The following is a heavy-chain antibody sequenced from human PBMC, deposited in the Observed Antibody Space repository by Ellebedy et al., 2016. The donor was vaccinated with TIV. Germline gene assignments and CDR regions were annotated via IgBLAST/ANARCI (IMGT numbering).Heavy chain of an antibody. CDR1: GFTFSDHY. Sequence: GESLKISCAVSGFTFSDHYMDWVRQAPGKGLEWVGCITSKSFGGTTEYAASVQGRFTISRGDSENSLYLQMNSLRTEDTAVYYCARGTTVTNVLSYWGQGTLATVSS. D-gene: IGHD1-1*01. CDR2: ITSKSFGGTT. V-gene: IGHV3-72*01. J-gene: IGHJ4*02. CDR3: ARGTTVTNVLSY.